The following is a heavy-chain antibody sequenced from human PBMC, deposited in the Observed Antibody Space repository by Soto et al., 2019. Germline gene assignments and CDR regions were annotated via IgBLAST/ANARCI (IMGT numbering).Heavy chain of an antibody. CDR3: ANQPGYVYIRGSYSASSSDY. CDR1: GFTFSSYA. J-gene: IGHJ4*02. V-gene: IGHV3-23*01. D-gene: IGHD3-16*01. CDR2: ISGSGGST. Sequence: GGSLRLSCAASGFTFSSYAMSWVRQAPGKGLEWVSAISGSGGSTYYADSVKGRFTISRDNSKNTLYLQMNSLRAEDTAVYYCANQPGYVYIRGSYSASSSDYWGQGT.